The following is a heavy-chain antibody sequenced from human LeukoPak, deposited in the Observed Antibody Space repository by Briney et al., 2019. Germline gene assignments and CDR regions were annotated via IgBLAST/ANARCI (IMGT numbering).Heavy chain of an antibody. J-gene: IGHJ3*02. CDR2: INPNSGGT. CDR3: ARASFPVQAFDI. Sequence: ASVKVSCKASGYIFTGYYIHWVRQAPGQGLEWMGWINPNSGGTNYAQKFQGRVTMTRDTSISTAYMELSRLRSDDTAVYYCARASFPVQAFDIWGQGTMVTVSS. V-gene: IGHV1-2*02. CDR1: GYIFTGYY. D-gene: IGHD2-21*01.